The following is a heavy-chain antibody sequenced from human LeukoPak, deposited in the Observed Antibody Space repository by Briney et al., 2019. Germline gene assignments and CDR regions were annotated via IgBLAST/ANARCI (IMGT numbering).Heavy chain of an antibody. CDR1: GFTFSSYA. Sequence: PGGSLRLSCAASGFTFSSYAMTWVRQAPGKGLQWVSAVSGSGAHTYYADSVKGRFTISRDNSKNTLYLQMNSLRAEDTAVYYCAKDRSVVATIPYFDYWGQGTRVTVSS. CDR3: AKDRSVVATIPYFDY. J-gene: IGHJ4*02. V-gene: IGHV3-23*01. D-gene: IGHD5-12*01. CDR2: VSGSGAHT.